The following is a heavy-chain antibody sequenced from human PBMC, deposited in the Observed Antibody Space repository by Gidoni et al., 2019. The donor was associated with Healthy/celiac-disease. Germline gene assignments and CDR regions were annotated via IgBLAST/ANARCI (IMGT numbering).Heavy chain of an antibody. V-gene: IGHV4-61*01. CDR2: IYYSGST. Sequence: QVQLQESGPGLVQLSETLSLTCTVSGGSVSSGSYYWSWIRQPPGKGLEWIGYIYYSGSTNYNPSLKSRVTISVDTSKNQFSLKLSSVTAADTAVYYCARMGDIVVVTATSDAFDIWGQGTMVTVSS. D-gene: IGHD2-21*02. CDR1: GGSVSSGSYY. J-gene: IGHJ3*02. CDR3: ARMGDIVVVTATSDAFDI.